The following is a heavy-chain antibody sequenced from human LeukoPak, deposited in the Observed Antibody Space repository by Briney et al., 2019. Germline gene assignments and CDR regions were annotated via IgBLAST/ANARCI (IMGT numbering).Heavy chain of an antibody. J-gene: IGHJ3*01. D-gene: IGHD3-22*01. CDR1: GFNFDIFA. CDR2: IRHGGSET. Sequence: GGSLRLSCVASGFNFDIFAMNWVRQFPGRGLEWVANIRHGGSETHYVDSVKGRFTISRDNAKNSLFLQLNSLRAEDTAVYYCARDRTYYDGSAYYDVFDVWGQGTMVTVSS. CDR3: ARDRTYYDGSAYYDVFDV. V-gene: IGHV3-7*01.